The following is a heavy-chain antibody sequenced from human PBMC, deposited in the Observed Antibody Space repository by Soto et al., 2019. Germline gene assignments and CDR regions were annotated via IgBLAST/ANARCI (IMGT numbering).Heavy chain of an antibody. CDR3: ARDQGGTTLYYHGMDV. CDR1: GFTFSSYA. J-gene: IGHJ6*02. Sequence: QVQLVESGGGVVQPGRSLRLSCAASGFTFSSYAMHWVRQAPGQGLEWVALISYDGSNKYYADSVKSRFTISRDNSKNTPYLKMNSLRPEDTAVYQCARDQGGTTLYYHGMDVWGQGTTVTVSS. D-gene: IGHD1-7*01. CDR2: ISYDGSNK. V-gene: IGHV3-30-3*01.